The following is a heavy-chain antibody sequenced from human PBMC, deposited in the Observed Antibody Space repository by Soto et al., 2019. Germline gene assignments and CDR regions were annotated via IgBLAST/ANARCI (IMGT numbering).Heavy chain of an antibody. D-gene: IGHD3-3*01. V-gene: IGHV4-59*08. CDR3: ARSELYDFWSGLARYGMDV. J-gene: IGHJ6*02. CDR2: TYYSGST. Sequence: SETLSLTCTVSGGSISSYYWSWIRQPPGKGLEWIGTTYYSGSTNYNPSLKRRVTISVDTSKNHFSLKLSSVTAADTAVYYCARSELYDFWSGLARYGMDVWGQGTTVTVSS. CDR1: GGSISSYY.